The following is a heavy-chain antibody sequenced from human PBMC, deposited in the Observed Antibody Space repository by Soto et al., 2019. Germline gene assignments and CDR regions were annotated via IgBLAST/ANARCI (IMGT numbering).Heavy chain of an antibody. D-gene: IGHD3-16*02. CDR3: ARELELSANWFDP. Sequence: ASVKVSCKASGYTFTSYAMHWVRQAPGQRLEWMGWINAGNGNTKYSQKFQGRVTITRDTSASTAYMELSSLRSEDTAVYYCARELELSANWFDPWGQGTLVTVSS. CDR1: GYTFTSYA. J-gene: IGHJ5*02. V-gene: IGHV1-3*01. CDR2: INAGNGNT.